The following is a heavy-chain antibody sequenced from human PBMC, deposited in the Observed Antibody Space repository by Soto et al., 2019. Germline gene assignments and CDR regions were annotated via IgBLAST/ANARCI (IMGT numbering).Heavy chain of an antibody. J-gene: IGHJ6*02. V-gene: IGHV3-30*03. CDR2: ISYDGSNK. Sequence: GGSLRLSCAASGFTFSRYGMHWVRQAPGKGLEWVAFISYDGSNKKYADSVKGRFTISRDNSKNTLYLQMSSLRAEDTAVYYCASGEYDIVLMDYYGMDVWGQGTTVTVSS. D-gene: IGHD2-8*01. CDR3: ASGEYDIVLMDYYGMDV. CDR1: GFTFSRYG.